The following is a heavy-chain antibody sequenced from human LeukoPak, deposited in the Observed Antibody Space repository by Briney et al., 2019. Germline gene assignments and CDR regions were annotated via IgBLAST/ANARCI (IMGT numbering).Heavy chain of an antibody. CDR3: ARDRQYSSGWFDY. CDR2: ISGSGGST. CDR1: GFTFSSYA. Sequence: PGRSLRLSCAASGFTFSSYAMSWVRQAPGKGLEWVSAISGSGGSTYYADSVKGRFTISRDNSKNTLYLQMNSLRAEDTAVYYCARDRQYSSGWFDYWGQGTLVTVSS. V-gene: IGHV3-23*01. D-gene: IGHD6-19*01. J-gene: IGHJ4*02.